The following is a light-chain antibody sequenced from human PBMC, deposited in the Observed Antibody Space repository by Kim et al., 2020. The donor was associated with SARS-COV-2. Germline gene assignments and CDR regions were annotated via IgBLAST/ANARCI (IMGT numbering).Light chain of an antibody. CDR3: SSYTRSNTLV. Sequence: GQSITSSCTGTTSDIDPYNYGYWYQQHTCKAPKVMIYDVSHRPSGVSNRFSGSKSGDTASLTISGLQAEDEADYYCSSYTRSNTLVFGGGTQLTVL. CDR1: TSDIDPYNY. CDR2: DVS. J-gene: IGLJ3*02. V-gene: IGLV2-14*04.